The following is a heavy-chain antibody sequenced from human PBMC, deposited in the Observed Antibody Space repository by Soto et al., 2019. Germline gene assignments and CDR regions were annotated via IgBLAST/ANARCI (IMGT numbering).Heavy chain of an antibody. CDR2: IYPGDSDT. V-gene: IGHV5-51*01. CDR1: GYSFTSYW. CDR3: ARSYRPHYSNDVVYYYYGMDV. Sequence: PGESLKISCKGSGYSFTSYWIGWVRQMPGKGLEWMGIIYPGDSDTRYSPSFQGQVTISADKSISTAYLQWSSLKASDTAMYYCARSYRPHYSNDVVYYYYGMDVWGQGTTVTVSS. D-gene: IGHD4-4*01. J-gene: IGHJ6*02.